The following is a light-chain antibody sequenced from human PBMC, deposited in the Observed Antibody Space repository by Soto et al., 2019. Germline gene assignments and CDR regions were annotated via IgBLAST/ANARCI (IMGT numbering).Light chain of an antibody. J-gene: IGLJ2*01. CDR1: SSDVGGYEY. CDR3: SSYTSTNPHVV. Sequence: QSALTQPASVSGSPGKSITISCTGTSSDVGGYEYVSWYQQYPGKVPKIMIYDVTNRASGVPSRFAASKSGDTGSLTISGLQDEDDAEYYCSSYTSTNPHVVFGGGTKLTVL. V-gene: IGLV2-14*01. CDR2: DVT.